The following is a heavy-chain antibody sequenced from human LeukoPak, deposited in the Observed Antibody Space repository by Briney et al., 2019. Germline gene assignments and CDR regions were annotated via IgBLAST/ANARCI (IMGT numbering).Heavy chain of an antibody. J-gene: IGHJ4*02. V-gene: IGHV1-69*13. D-gene: IGHD5-24*01. CDR2: IIPIFHTA. Sequence: SVKVSCKASGYTFTSYAMNWVRQAPGQGLEWMGGIIPIFHTANYAQKFQGRVTITADDSTSTAYMELSSLRSEDTAVYYCARNLGSRDGYNPPNLFDNWGQGTLVTVST. CDR3: ARNLGSRDGYNPPNLFDN. CDR1: GYTFTSYA.